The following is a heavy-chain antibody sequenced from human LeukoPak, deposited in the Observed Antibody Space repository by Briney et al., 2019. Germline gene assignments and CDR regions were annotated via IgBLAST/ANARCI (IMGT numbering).Heavy chain of an antibody. D-gene: IGHD3-22*01. CDR3: ASIYYDSEAFDI. Sequence: GSLRLSCAASGFTFSSYSMNWIRQPPGKGLEWIGYIYYRGSTNYNPSLKSRVTISVDTSKNQFSLKLSSVTAADTAVYYCASIYYDSEAFDIWGQGTMVTVSS. V-gene: IGHV4-59*01. J-gene: IGHJ3*02. CDR1: GFTFSSYS. CDR2: IYYRGST.